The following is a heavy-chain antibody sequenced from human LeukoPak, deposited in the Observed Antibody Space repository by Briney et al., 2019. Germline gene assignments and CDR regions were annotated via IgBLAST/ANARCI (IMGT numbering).Heavy chain of an antibody. D-gene: IGHD6-25*01. CDR2: ISSSGSTI. Sequence: PGGSLRLSCAASGFSMSGYWMSWVRQAPGKGLEWVSYISSSGSTIYYADSVKGRFTISRDNAKNSLYLQMNSLRAEDTAVYYCARAPSAADYWGQGTLVTVSS. CDR1: GFSMSGYW. V-gene: IGHV3-11*01. J-gene: IGHJ4*02. CDR3: ARAPSAADY.